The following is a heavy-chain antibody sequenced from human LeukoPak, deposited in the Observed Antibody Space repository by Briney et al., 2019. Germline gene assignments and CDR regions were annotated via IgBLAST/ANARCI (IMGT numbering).Heavy chain of an antibody. J-gene: IGHJ5*02. D-gene: IGHD1-26*01. Sequence: PGESLQISCKGSGYNFTSYWIVWMRQLPGKGLEWMGIIYPGDSDTRYSPSFQGQVTLSADKSISTAYLQWGSLKASDTAMYYCARLVSGVGNWFDPWGQGTLVTVSS. CDR1: GYNFTSYW. V-gene: IGHV5-51*01. CDR3: ARLVSGVGNWFDP. CDR2: IYPGDSDT.